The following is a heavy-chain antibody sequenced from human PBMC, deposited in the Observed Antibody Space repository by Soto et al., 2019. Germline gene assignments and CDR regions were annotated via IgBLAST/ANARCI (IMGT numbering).Heavy chain of an antibody. J-gene: IGHJ4*02. CDR2: ISYDGSNK. D-gene: IGHD6-13*01. Sequence: QVQLVESGGGVVQPGRSLRLSCAASGFTFSSYGMHWVRQAPGKGLEWVAVISYDGSNKYYADSVKGRFTISRDNSKNTLYLQMNRLRAEDTAVYYCAKGGSSSDYWGQGTLVTVSS. CDR3: AKGGSSSDY. CDR1: GFTFSSYG. V-gene: IGHV3-30*18.